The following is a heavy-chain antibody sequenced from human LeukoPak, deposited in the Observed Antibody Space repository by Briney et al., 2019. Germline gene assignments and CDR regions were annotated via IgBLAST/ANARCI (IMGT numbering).Heavy chain of an antibody. V-gene: IGHV4-4*02. CDR1: GGSISRSNW. CDR3: AREDYDDSGAWYFDL. D-gene: IGHD3-3*01. J-gene: IGHJ2*01. Sequence: PSETLSLTCAVSGGSISRSNWWSWVHQSPGKGLEWIGEIYHSGSTNYNPSLKSRVTISIDKSKNQFSLKLTSVTAADTAVYYCAREDYDDSGAWYFDLWGRGTLVIVSS. CDR2: IYHSGST.